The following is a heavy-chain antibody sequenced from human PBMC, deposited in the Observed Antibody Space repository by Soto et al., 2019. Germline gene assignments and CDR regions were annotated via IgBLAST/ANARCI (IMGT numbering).Heavy chain of an antibody. V-gene: IGHV1-18*04. CDR3: ARDTNRIPILGVAPRWFVP. D-gene: IGHD3-3*01. J-gene: IGHJ5*02. CDR1: GYTFTSDG. CDR2: ISDYNGNT. Sequence: ASVKVSCKASGYTFTSDGISWVRQAPGQGLEGMGWISDYNGNTNYAQKLQGRVTMTTDTSTSTAYMELRSPRSDDTAVYYCARDTNRIPILGVAPRWFVPWGQGTLVTDSS.